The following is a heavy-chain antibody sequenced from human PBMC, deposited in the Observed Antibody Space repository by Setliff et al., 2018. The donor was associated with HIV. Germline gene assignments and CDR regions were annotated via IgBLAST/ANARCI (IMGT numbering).Heavy chain of an antibody. V-gene: IGHV1-46*01. CDR2: IDPSAGAT. Sequence: VASVKVSCKASGYTFTSYSMHWVRQAPGQGLEWVGIIDPSAGATSYAQKFQGRVTLTRDTSTSTVYMELSSLRSEDTAVYYCAREVRRYYDSSGYHGGFDYWGQGTLVTVSS. J-gene: IGHJ4*02. CDR3: AREVRRYYDSSGYHGGFDY. D-gene: IGHD3-22*01. CDR1: GYTFTSYS.